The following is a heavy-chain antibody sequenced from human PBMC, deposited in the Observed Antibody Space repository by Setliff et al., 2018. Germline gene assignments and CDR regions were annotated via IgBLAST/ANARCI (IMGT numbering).Heavy chain of an antibody. CDR2: ISGSGGST. CDR1: GFTFSSYA. D-gene: IGHD6-19*01. Sequence: PGGSLRLSCAASGFTFSSYAMSWVRQAPGKGLEWVSAISGSGGSTYYADSVKGRFTISRDDSKNTLYLQMNSLRPEDTAVYYCAKDSLSGWSAVDYWGQGTLVTVSS. V-gene: IGHV3-23*01. CDR3: AKDSLSGWSAVDY. J-gene: IGHJ4*02.